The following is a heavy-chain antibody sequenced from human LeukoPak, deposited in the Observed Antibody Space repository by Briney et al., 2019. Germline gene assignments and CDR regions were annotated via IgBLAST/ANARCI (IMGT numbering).Heavy chain of an antibody. CDR3: ARGKRYCSSTSCYDRFFFDY. CDR1: GGSFSGYN. CDR2: INHSGST. V-gene: IGHV4-34*01. D-gene: IGHD2-2*01. J-gene: IGHJ4*02. Sequence: SETLTFTCAGYGGSFSGYNWRWIRQPQGKGLEWIGEINHSGSTNYNPSLKSRVTISVDTSKNQFSLKLSSVTAADTAVYYCARGKRYCSSTSCYDRFFFDYWGQGTLVTVSS.